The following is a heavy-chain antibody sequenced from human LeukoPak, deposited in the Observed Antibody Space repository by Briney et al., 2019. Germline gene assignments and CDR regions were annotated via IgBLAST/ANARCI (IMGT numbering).Heavy chain of an antibody. V-gene: IGHV1-18*01. J-gene: IGHJ4*02. Sequence: ASVKVSCKASDYTFTSYGISWVRQAPGQGLEWMGWISAYNGNTNYAQKLQGRVTMTTDTSTSTAYMELRSLRSDDTAVYYCARTGDHKLNTARRNYFDYWGQGTLVTVSS. D-gene: IGHD5-18*01. CDR1: DYTFTSYG. CDR2: ISAYNGNT. CDR3: ARTGDHKLNTARRNYFDY.